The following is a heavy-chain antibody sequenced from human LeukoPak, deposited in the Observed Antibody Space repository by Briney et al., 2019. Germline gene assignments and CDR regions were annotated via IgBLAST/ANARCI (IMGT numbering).Heavy chain of an antibody. Sequence: ASVKVSCKASGGTFSSYTISWVRQAPGQGLEWMGRIIPILGIANYAQKFQGRVTITADKSTSTAYMELSSLRSEDTAVYYCASHNCGGDCYYYYYYYMDVWGKGTTVTVPS. CDR1: GGTFSSYT. CDR2: IIPILGIA. J-gene: IGHJ6*03. CDR3: ASHNCGGDCYYYYYYYMDV. V-gene: IGHV1-69*02. D-gene: IGHD2-21*01.